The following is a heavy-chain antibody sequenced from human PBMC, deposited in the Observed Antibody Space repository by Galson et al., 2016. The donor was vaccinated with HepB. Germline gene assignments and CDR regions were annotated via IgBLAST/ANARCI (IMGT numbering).Heavy chain of an antibody. CDR1: GFTFSSYW. V-gene: IGHV3-74*01. J-gene: IGHJ4*02. Sequence: SLRLSCAASGFTFSSYWMHWVRQAPGKGLVWVSRINSDGSSTSYADSVKGRFTISRDNAKNTLYLQMNSLTAEDTALYFCAKCRSSDSTSCPNYWGQGTLVTVSS. D-gene: IGHD2-2*01. CDR3: AKCRSSDSTSCPNY. CDR2: INSDGSST.